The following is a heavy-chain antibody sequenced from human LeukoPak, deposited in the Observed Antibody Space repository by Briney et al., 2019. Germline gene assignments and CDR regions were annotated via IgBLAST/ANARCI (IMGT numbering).Heavy chain of an antibody. Sequence: ASVTVSCKASGYTFTSYDINWVRQATGQGLEWMGWMNPNSGNTGYAQKFQGRVTITRNTSISTAYMELSSLRSEDTAVYYCARVMITFGGVIVIPLDYWGQGTLVTVSS. CDR1: GYTFTSYD. CDR2: MNPNSGNT. D-gene: IGHD3-16*02. J-gene: IGHJ4*02. V-gene: IGHV1-8*03. CDR3: ARVMITFGGVIVIPLDY.